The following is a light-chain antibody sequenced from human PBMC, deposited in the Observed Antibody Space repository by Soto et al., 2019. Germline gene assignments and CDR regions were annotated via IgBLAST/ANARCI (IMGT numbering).Light chain of an antibody. CDR3: QQYFEWPPMT. V-gene: IGKV3-15*01. Sequence: ELVITQSPAALSVSPGEKATLSCRASETVATNLAWYQQKPGQAPRLLNSGASTRAAGISDRFRGSGSGTEFTLTISSLRSEDSAIYYCQQYFEWPPMTFGQGTKVDIK. J-gene: IGKJ1*01. CDR1: ETVATN. CDR2: GAS.